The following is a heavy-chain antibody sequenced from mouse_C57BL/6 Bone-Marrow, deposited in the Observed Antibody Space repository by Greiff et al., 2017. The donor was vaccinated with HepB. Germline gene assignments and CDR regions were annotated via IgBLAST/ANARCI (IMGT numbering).Heavy chain of an antibody. V-gene: IGHV5-9*01. D-gene: IGHD2-5*01. CDR2: ISGGGGNT. J-gene: IGHJ4*01. Sequence: EVKVEESGGGLVKPGGSLKLSCAASGFTFSSYTMSWVRQTPEKRLEWVATISGGGGNTYYPDSVKGRFTISRDNAKNTLYLQMSSLRSEDTALYYCARHGSNHYYYAMDYWGQGTSVTVSS. CDR1: GFTFSSYT. CDR3: ARHGSNHYYYAMDY.